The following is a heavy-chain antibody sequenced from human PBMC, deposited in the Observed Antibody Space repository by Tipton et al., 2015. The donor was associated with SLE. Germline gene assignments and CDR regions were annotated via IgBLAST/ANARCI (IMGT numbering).Heavy chain of an antibody. D-gene: IGHD3-16*02. J-gene: IGHJ4*02. CDR3: ARTQYTFGGVIAPFNS. CDR2: ISYTGAA. Sequence: TLSLTCTVSGGSIGTDYWCWSWQPPGKGLGWMGCISYTGAANYTPSLKSRVTISVDTSKNQFPLKLSSAPAADPAVYYCARTQYTFGGVIAPFNSWGQGPLVTASS. CDR1: GGSIGTDY. V-gene: IGHV4-59*12.